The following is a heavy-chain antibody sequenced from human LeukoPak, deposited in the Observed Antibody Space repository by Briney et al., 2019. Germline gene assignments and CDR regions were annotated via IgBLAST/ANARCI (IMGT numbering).Heavy chain of an antibody. V-gene: IGHV1-2*06. CDR1: GYTFTGYY. CDR2: INPNSGGT. J-gene: IGHJ4*02. Sequence: ASVKVSCKASGYTFTGYYMHWVRQAPGQGLEWMGRINPNSGGTNYAQKFQGRVTMTRDTSISTAYMGLSRLRSDDTAVYYCARSSSSGVWVDYWGQGTLVTVSS. CDR3: ARSSSSGVWVDY. D-gene: IGHD6-6*01.